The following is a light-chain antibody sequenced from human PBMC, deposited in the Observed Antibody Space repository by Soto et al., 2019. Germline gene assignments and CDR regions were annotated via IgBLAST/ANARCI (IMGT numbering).Light chain of an antibody. CDR1: SSDVGGYNY. V-gene: IGLV2-14*01. Sequence: QSVLTQPASVSGSPGQSITISCTGSSSDVGGYNYVSWYQQHPGKAPKLMIYDVSNRPSGVSNRFSGSKSGNTASLTISVLQAEDEAVFFCSSYTSRGTFVFGSGTKVTVL. J-gene: IGLJ1*01. CDR3: SSYTSRGTFV. CDR2: DVS.